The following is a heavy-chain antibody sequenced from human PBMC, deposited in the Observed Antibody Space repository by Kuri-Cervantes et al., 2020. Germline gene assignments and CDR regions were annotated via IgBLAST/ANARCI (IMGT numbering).Heavy chain of an antibody. CDR2: IYYDGSNE. Sequence: GESLKISCAASGFTFSSYAMHWVRQAPGKGLEWVAVIYYDGSNEYYVDSVKGRFTISRDNSKNTLYLQMNSLRAEDTAVYYCAKGACSGGSCSPDYWGQGTLVTVSS. D-gene: IGHD2-15*01. CDR1: GFTFSSYA. CDR3: AKGACSGGSCSPDY. J-gene: IGHJ4*02. V-gene: IGHV3-30*14.